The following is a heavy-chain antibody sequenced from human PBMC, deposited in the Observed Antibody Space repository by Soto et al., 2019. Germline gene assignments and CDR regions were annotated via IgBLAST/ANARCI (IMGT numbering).Heavy chain of an antibody. D-gene: IGHD2-8*01. CDR1: GNSLSRLA. V-gene: IGHV1-24*01. Sequence: QVQVVQSGAEVKKPGASVKVSCQVSGNSLSRLAVHWVRQSPVKGLEWMGGFDPDLGEPVDARKFQGRLIKTEDRSTDTAYMELSDLTSEDTAVYYCVILTMLNYATAASEDWGQGTLVTVTS. CDR2: FDPDLGEP. CDR3: VILTMLNYATAASED. J-gene: IGHJ1*01.